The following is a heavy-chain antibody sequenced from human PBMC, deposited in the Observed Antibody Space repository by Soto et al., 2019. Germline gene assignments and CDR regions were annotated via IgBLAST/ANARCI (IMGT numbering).Heavy chain of an antibody. V-gene: IGHV1-46*03. D-gene: IGHD5-12*01. CDR1: GYTFTSYY. Sequence: ASVKVSCKASGYTFTSYYMHWVRQAPGQGLEWMGIINPSGGSTSYAQKFQGRVTVTRDTSTSTVYMELSSLRSEDTAVYYCARAYGYDSLDYYYYYMDVWGKGTTVTVSS. J-gene: IGHJ6*03. CDR3: ARAYGYDSLDYYYYYMDV. CDR2: INPSGGST.